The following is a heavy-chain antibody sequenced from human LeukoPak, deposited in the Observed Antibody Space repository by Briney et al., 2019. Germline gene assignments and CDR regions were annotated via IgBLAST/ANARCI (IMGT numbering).Heavy chain of an antibody. CDR1: GGSFGGYY. V-gene: IGHV4-34*01. J-gene: IGHJ4*02. D-gene: IGHD1-14*01. CDR3: ARGRTTLDY. Sequence: PSETLSLTCAVYGGSFGGYYWSWIRQPPGKGLEWIGEINHSGSTNYNTSLKSRVTISVDTSKNQSSLKLSSVTAADTAVYYCARGRTTLDYWGQGTLVTVSS. CDR2: INHSGST.